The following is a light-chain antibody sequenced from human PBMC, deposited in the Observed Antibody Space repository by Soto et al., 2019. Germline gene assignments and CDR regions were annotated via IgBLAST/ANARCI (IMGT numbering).Light chain of an antibody. CDR1: SGDVGGYNL. V-gene: IGLV2-23*01. Sequence: QSVLTQPASVSGSPGQSIAISCTGTSGDVGGYNLVSWYQQHPGNAPKFLIYENNKRASGVSDRFSGSKSGNTASLTIAGLQAGDEADYYCSSHAGSNSYVVFGGGTKLTVL. CDR2: ENN. J-gene: IGLJ2*01. CDR3: SSHAGSNSYVV.